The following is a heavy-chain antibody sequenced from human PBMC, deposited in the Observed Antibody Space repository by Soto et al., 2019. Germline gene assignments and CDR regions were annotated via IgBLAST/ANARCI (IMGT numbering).Heavy chain of an antibody. CDR2: ISSSSSYI. V-gene: IGHV3-21*01. CDR1: GFTFSSYS. D-gene: IGHD3-10*01. J-gene: IGHJ6*02. CDR3: ARDNYYGSGSSNYYYYYGMDV. Sequence: PGGSLRLSCAASGFTFSSYSMNWVRRAPGKGLEWVSSISSSSSYIYYADSVKGRFTISRDNAKNSLYLQMNSLRAEDTAVYYCARDNYYGSGSSNYYYYYGMDVWGQGTTVTVSS.